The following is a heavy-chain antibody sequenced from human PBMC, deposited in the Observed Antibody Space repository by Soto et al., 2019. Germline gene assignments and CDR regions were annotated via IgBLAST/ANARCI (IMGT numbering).Heavy chain of an antibody. V-gene: IGHV3-23*01. CDR3: AKTLYGGATV. CDR1: GFTFITYA. Sequence: LLLESGGGLVQPGGSLRLSCVASGFTFITYAMSWVRQAPGKGLEWVSGITGSGTGINNADSVKGRFTISRDNSKNTVYLQMSSLRGEDTAVYYCAKTLYGGATVWGQGTLVTVSS. CDR2: ITGSGTGI. J-gene: IGHJ4*02. D-gene: IGHD4-17*01.